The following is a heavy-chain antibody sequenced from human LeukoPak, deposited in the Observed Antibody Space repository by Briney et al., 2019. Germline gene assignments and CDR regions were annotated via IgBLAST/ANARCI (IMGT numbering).Heavy chain of an antibody. V-gene: IGHV1-8*01. CDR2: MNPSSGNT. D-gene: IGHD3-10*01. Sequence: ASVKVSCKASGYTFTSYDINWVRQATGQGPEWMGWMNPSSGNTGYAQRFQGRDTMTRDTSINTAYLELSSLRSEDTAVYYCASHTYYYSSGSFAYWGQGTLVTVSS. CDR1: GYTFTSYD. CDR3: ASHTYYYSSGSFAY. J-gene: IGHJ4*02.